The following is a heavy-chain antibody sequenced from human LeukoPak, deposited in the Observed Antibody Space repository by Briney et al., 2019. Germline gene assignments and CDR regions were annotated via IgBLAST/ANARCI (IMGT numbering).Heavy chain of an antibody. J-gene: IGHJ4*02. CDR3: ARGRLPKYYFDS. CDR1: GFTYSTYA. CDR2: VSGSGDKT. V-gene: IGHV3-23*01. D-gene: IGHD4-11*01. Sequence: GGSLRLSCAASGFTYSTYAISWVRQAPGKGLEWVSGVSGSGDKTYYADSVKGRFTVSRDSSKSTVYLQMNSLRVEDTAVYYCARGRLPKYYFDSWGQGTLVTVSS.